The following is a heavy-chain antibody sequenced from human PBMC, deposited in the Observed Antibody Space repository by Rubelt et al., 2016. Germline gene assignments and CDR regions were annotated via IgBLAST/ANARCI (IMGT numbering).Heavy chain of an antibody. Sequence: EVQLVESGGGLVQPGGSLKLSCAASGSTFSGSAMHWVRQASGKGLEWVGRIRSKANSYATAYAASVKGRFTISRDDSKNTAYLEMNSVKYDETAVYYCARLSSSSGIDYWGQGTLVTVSS. V-gene: IGHV3-73*01. J-gene: IGHJ4*02. CDR1: GSTFSGSA. D-gene: IGHD6-6*01. CDR3: ARLSSSSGIDY. CDR2: IRSKANSYAT.